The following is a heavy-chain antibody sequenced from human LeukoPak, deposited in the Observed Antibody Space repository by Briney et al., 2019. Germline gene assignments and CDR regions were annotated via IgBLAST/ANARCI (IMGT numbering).Heavy chain of an antibody. V-gene: IGHV3-48*01. CDR2: ISSSSSTI. J-gene: IGHJ4*02. Sequence: GGSLRLPCAASGFTFSSYSMNWVRQAPGKGLEWVSYISSSSSTIYYADSVKGRFTISRDNAKNSLYLQMNSLRAEDTAVYYCARDAGDFWSGYPVYYFDYWGQGTLVTVSS. D-gene: IGHD3-3*01. CDR1: GFTFSSYS. CDR3: ARDAGDFWSGYPVYYFDY.